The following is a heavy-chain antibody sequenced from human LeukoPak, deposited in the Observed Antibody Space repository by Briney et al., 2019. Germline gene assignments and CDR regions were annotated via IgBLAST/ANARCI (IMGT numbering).Heavy chain of an antibody. CDR3: ARDFLGEGGAGGY. CDR2: ISPSGHST. J-gene: IGHJ4*02. V-gene: IGHV3-21*01. CDR1: GFSFSEYT. Sequence: GGSLRLSCAASGFSFSEYTMNWVRQAPGKGLEWISSISPSGHSTFHAGSVKGRFTISRDNAANFLYLQMNSLRAEDSAINYCARDFLGEGGAGGYWGQGTLVTVSS. D-gene: IGHD2-21*01.